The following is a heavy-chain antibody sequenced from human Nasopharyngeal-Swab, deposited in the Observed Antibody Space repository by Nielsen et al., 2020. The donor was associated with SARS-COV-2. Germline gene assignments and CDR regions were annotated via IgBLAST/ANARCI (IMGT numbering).Heavy chain of an antibody. D-gene: IGHD3-3*01. CDR2: IYHSGST. CDR1: GGSFSGYY. Sequence: SQTLSLTCAVYGGSFSGYYWGWIRQPPGKGLEWIGSIYHSGSTYYNPSLESRVTISVDTSKNQFSLRVTSVTAADTAVYYCARTYFDFWSGYYTNSYFDYWGQGTLVTVSS. CDR3: ARTYFDFWSGYYTNSYFDY. V-gene: IGHV4-38-2*01. J-gene: IGHJ4*02.